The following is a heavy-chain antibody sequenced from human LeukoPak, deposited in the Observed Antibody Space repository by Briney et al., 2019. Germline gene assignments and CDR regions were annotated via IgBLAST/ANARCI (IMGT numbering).Heavy chain of an antibody. CDR2: IHPGDSDT. J-gene: IGHJ4*02. CDR3: ARQALGYCSGGNCYSDY. CDR1: GYGFTSYW. Sequence: GESLKISCKGSGYGFTSYWIGWVRQMPGKVLEWMGIIHPGDSDTRYSPSFQGQVTFSADKSISTAYLQWSSLKASDTAIYYCARQALGYCSGGNCYSDYWGQGTLVSVSS. D-gene: IGHD2-15*01. V-gene: IGHV5-51*01.